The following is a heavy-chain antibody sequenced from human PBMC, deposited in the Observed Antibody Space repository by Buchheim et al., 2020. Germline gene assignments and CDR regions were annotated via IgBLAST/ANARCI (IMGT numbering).Heavy chain of an antibody. CDR1: GFTFSSYG. CDR2: IWYDGSNK. CDR3: ARQNYYDSSGLDY. D-gene: IGHD3-22*01. V-gene: IGHV3-33*01. Sequence: QVQLVESGGGVVQPGRSLRLSCAASGFTFSSYGMHWVRQAPGKGLEWVAVIWYDGSNKYYAGSVKGRFTISRDNSKNTLYLQMNSLRAEDTAVYYCARQNYYDSSGLDYWGQGTL. J-gene: IGHJ4*02.